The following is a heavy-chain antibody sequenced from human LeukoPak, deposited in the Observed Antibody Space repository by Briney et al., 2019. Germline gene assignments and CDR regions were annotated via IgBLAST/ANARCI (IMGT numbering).Heavy chain of an antibody. D-gene: IGHD4-17*01. CDR1: GFSFSSYW. CDR2: IKQDGVDK. Sequence: GGSLRLSCAASGFSFSSYWMSWVRQAPGKGLEWVANIKQDGVDKYYVDSVKGRFTISRDNAKNSLYLQMNSLRAEDTAVYFCARDQPLTVSTWGYFYYYMDVWGRGTTVTVSS. CDR3: ARDQPLTVSTWGYFYYYMDV. J-gene: IGHJ6*03. V-gene: IGHV3-7*01.